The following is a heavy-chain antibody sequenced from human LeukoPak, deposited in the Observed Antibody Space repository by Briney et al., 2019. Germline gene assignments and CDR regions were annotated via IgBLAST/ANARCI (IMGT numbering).Heavy chain of an antibody. CDR3: ARGSRYHYDSSGYYYEEYFQH. Sequence: SETLSLTCTVSGGSIRSFYWSWIRQPPGKGLEWVGYIYYSGSTNYNPSLKSRVAISVDTSKNQSSLKLSSVTAADTAVYYCARGSRYHYDSSGYYYEEYFQHWGQGTPVTVSS. V-gene: IGHV4-59*01. D-gene: IGHD3-22*01. CDR1: GGSIRSFY. J-gene: IGHJ1*01. CDR2: IYYSGST.